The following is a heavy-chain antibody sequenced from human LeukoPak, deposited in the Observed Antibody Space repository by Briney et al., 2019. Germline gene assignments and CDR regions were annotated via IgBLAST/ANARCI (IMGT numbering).Heavy chain of an antibody. CDR3: ARDPTTVTGFYWYFDL. Sequence: SETLSLTCTVSGGSISSSSYYWGWIRQPPGKGLEWIGSIYYSGSTYYNPSLKSRVTISVDTSENQFSLKLSSVTAADTAVYYCARDPTTVTGFYWYFDLWGRGTLVTVSS. V-gene: IGHV4-39*07. D-gene: IGHD4-17*01. CDR1: GGSISSSSYY. CDR2: IYYSGST. J-gene: IGHJ2*01.